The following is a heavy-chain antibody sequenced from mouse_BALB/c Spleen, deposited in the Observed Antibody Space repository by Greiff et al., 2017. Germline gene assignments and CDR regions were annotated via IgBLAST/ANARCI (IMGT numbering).Heavy chain of an antibody. CDR2: IWSGGST. CDR3: ARNDDAHYAMDY. CDR1: GFSLTSYG. V-gene: IGHV2-2*02. Sequence: QVQLQQSGPGLVQPSQSLSITCTVSGFSLTSYGVHWVRQSPGKGLEWLGVIWSGGSTDYNAAFISRLSISKDNSKSQVFFKMNSLQANDTAIYYCARNDDAHYAMDYWGQGTSVTVSS. J-gene: IGHJ4*01. D-gene: IGHD2-3*01.